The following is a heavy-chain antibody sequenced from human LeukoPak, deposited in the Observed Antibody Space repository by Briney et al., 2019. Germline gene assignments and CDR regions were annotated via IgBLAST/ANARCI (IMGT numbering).Heavy chain of an antibody. Sequence: SETLSLTCTVSGGSVSSGTYYWPWIRQPAGKGLEWVGRIYTSGSTNFDPSLKSRVSISLGTSQNQFSLKVSSVTAADTAVYYCAREGAARNFDYWGQGILVTVSS. CDR3: AREGAARNFDY. CDR2: IYTSGST. J-gene: IGHJ4*02. CDR1: GGSVSSGTYY. V-gene: IGHV4-61*02. D-gene: IGHD6-6*01.